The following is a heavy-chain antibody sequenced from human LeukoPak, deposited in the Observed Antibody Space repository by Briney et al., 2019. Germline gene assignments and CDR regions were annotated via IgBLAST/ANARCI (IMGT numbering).Heavy chain of an antibody. D-gene: IGHD3-9*01. CDR2: ITSSSTYI. Sequence: GGSLRLSCAASEFTFRNYVVHWVRQAPGKGLEWVSSITSSSTYIYYADSVKGRFTISRDNAKNSLYLQMNSLRAEDTALYYCARVQSNVLRYFDWSLYYFDYWGQGTLVTVSS. J-gene: IGHJ4*02. CDR3: ARVQSNVLRYFDWSLYYFDY. V-gene: IGHV3-21*04. CDR1: EFTFRNYV.